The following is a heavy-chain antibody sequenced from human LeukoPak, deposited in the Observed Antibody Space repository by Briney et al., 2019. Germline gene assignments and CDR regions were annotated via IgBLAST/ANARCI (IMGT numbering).Heavy chain of an antibody. CDR3: ARGAYVFDY. J-gene: IGHJ4*02. V-gene: IGHV4-39*07. Sequence: KASETLSLTCTVSGGSISSRSYYWGWIRQPPGKGLEWIGEINHSGSTNYNPSLKSRVTISVDTSKNQFSLKLSSVTAADTAVYYCARGAYVFDYWGQGTLVTVSS. D-gene: IGHD3-16*01. CDR2: INHSGST. CDR1: GGSISSRSYY.